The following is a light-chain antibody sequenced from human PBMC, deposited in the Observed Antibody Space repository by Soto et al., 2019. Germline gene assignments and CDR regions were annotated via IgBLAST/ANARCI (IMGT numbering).Light chain of an antibody. CDR2: DVS. CDR1: SSDVGGYNY. Sequence: QPVLTQPASVSGSPGQSITISCTGTSSDVGGYNYVSWYQQHPGKVPKLMIYDVSNRPSGVSNRFSGSKSGNTASLTISGLQAEDEADYYCSSYPSPGVVGTGTKVTVL. CDR3: SSYPSPGV. J-gene: IGLJ1*01. V-gene: IGLV2-14*01.